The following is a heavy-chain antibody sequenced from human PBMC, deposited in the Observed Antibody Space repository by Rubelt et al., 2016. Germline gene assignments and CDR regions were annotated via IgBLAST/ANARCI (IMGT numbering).Heavy chain of an antibody. CDR1: GYTFTGYY. CDR2: INPTSGGT. J-gene: IGHJ4*02. Sequence: QVQLVQSGAEVKKPGASVKVSCKASGYTFTGYYMHWVRQAPGQGLEWVGRINPTSGGTNYAQKCQARVTRTRGTSVPTAYMERSRLRADDTAVFYCARESSSGGYIDYWGQGTLVTVSS. CDR3: ARESSSGGYIDY. V-gene: IGHV1-2*06. D-gene: IGHD6-25*01.